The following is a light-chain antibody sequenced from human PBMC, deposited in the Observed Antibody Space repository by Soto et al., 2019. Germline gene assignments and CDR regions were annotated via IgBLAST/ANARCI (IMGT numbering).Light chain of an antibody. Sequence: QSVLTQPPSVSGAPGQRVTISCTGSNSNIGAGYDVHWYQQLPGTAPKLLIYGNTIRPSGVPDRFSGSKSGTSASLAITGLQAEDEADYYCQSYDSSLSGSVFGGGTKLTDL. CDR1: NSNIGAGYD. CDR3: QSYDSSLSGSV. CDR2: GNT. J-gene: IGLJ3*02. V-gene: IGLV1-40*01.